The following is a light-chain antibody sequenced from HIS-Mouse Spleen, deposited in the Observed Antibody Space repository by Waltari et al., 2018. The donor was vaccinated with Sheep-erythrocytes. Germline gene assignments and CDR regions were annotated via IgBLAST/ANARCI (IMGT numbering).Light chain of an antibody. J-gene: IGLJ1*01. CDR3: CSYAGSYNHV. V-gene: IGLV2-11*01. CDR2: DVS. CDR1: SSAVGGYNY. Sequence: QSALTQPRSVSGSPGQSVTISCTGTSSAVGGYNYVSWYQQHPGKAPKLMIYDVSKRPSGVPDRFSGSKSGNTASLTISGLQAEDEADYYCCSYAGSYNHVFATGTKATVL.